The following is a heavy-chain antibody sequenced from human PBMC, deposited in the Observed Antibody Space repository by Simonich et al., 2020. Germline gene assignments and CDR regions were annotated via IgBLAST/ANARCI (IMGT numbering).Heavy chain of an antibody. CDR2: IYHSGTT. D-gene: IGHD6-13*01. Sequence: QVQLQESGPGLVKPSETLSLTCAVSGYYISSGYYWGWIRQHPGKGLEVIGSIYHSGTTDYNPSLKCRVTISVDTSNNQFSLKLSSVTAADTAVYYWARVGYSNYYYYGMDVWGQGTTVTVSS. J-gene: IGHJ6*02. V-gene: IGHV4-38-2*01. CDR1: GYYISSGYY. CDR3: ARVGYSNYYYYGMDV.